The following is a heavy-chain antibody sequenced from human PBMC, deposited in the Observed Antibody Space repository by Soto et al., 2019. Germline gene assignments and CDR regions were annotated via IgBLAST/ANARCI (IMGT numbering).Heavy chain of an antibody. CDR1: GYTFTSYG. V-gene: IGHV1-18*01. CDR2: ISACDGNT. CDR3: ARHLGMDV. Sequence: GASVKVSCKASGYTFTSYGISWVRQAPGQGLEWMGMISACDGNTSYAQKLQGRVTMTGDTSTSTVYMELNSLRSEDTAVYYCARHLGMDVWGQGTTVTVSS. J-gene: IGHJ6*02.